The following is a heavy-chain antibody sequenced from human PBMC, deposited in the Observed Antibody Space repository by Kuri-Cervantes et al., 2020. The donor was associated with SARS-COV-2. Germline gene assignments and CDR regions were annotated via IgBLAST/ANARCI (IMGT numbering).Heavy chain of an antibody. CDR2: IDWDDDK. CDR1: GCALSTTGLC. J-gene: IGHJ6*02. CDR3: ARETWRQLWLHGYKYFYHYGMDV. Sequence: SAPTLVRPTQTLTLTCSFTGCALSTTGLCVSWIRQPPAMAVEWLELIDWDDDKLYSTSLKTSTTISKDTSKNQVVLTMTNMDPVDTATYYCARETWRQLWLHGYKYFYHYGMDVWGQGTTVTVSS. D-gene: IGHD5-18*01. V-gene: IGHV2-70*01.